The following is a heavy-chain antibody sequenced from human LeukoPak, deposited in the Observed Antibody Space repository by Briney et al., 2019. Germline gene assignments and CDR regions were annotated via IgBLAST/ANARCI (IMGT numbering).Heavy chain of an antibody. CDR3: AREYYYDSSGPLGSDY. CDR1: GFTFSSYA. Sequence: GGSLRLSCAASGFTFSSYAMHWVRQAPGKGPEGVAVISYEGSNKYDADSVKGRFTISRDNSKNTLYLQMNSLRAEDTAVYYCAREYYYDSSGPLGSDYWGQGTLVTVSS. CDR2: ISYEGSNK. J-gene: IGHJ4*02. D-gene: IGHD3-22*01. V-gene: IGHV3-30-3*01.